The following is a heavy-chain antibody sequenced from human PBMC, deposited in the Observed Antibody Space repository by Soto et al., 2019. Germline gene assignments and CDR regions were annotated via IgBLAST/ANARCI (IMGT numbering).Heavy chain of an antibody. D-gene: IGHD6-19*01. CDR1: GGSISSYY. CDR3: ARDPGRSSGWYKYAFDI. J-gene: IGHJ3*02. Sequence: PSETLSLTCTVPGGSISSYYWSWIRQPPGKGLEWIGYIYYSGSTNYNPSLKSRVTISVDTSKNQFSLKLSSVTAADTAVYYCARDPGRSSGWYKYAFDIWGQGTMVTVSS. CDR2: IYYSGST. V-gene: IGHV4-59*01.